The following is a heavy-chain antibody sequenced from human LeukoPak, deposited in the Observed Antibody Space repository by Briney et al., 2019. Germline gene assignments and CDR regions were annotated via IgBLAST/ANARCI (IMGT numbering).Heavy chain of an antibody. CDR2: IKQDGGEK. D-gene: IGHD2-21*02. CDR3: ARDADPPGLSYCGGDCYGAFDI. J-gene: IGHJ3*02. V-gene: IGHV3-7*01. Sequence: GGSLRLSCAASGFTFSSYWMSWVRQAPGKGLEWVANIKQDGGEKYYVDSVKGRFTISRDNAKNSLYLQMNSLRAEDTAVYYCARDADPPGLSYCGGDCYGAFDIWGQGTMVTVSS. CDR1: GFTFSSYW.